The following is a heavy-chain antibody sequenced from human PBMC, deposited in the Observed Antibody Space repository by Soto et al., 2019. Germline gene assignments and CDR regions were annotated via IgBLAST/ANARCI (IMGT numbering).Heavy chain of an antibody. J-gene: IGHJ4*02. CDR3: AKDPKGGVVVAATPGY. V-gene: IGHV3-30*18. D-gene: IGHD2-15*01. CDR2: ISYDGSNK. Sequence: GGSLRLFCAASGFTFSSYGMHWVRQAPGKGLEWVAVISYDGSNKYYADSVKGRFTISRDNSKNTLYLQMNSLRAEDTAVYYCAKDPKGGVVVAATPGYWGQGTLVTVSS. CDR1: GFTFSSYG.